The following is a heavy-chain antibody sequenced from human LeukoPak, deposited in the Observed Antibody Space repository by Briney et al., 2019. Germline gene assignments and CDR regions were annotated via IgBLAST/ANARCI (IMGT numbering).Heavy chain of an antibody. D-gene: IGHD5-24*01. CDR1: GGSISSYY. CDR2: TYYSGSA. CDR3: ARGGSRDGYNRPLDH. J-gene: IGHJ4*02. V-gene: IGHV4-59*01. Sequence: SETLSLTCTVSGGSISSYYWSWIRQPPGKGLEWIGYTYYSGSANYNPSIKSRVTMSVDTSKNQLSLRLSSVTAADTAVYYCARGGSRDGYNRPLDHWGQGTLVTVSS.